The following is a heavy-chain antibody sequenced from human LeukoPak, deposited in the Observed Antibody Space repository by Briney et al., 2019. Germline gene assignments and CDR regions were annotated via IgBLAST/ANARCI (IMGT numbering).Heavy chain of an antibody. D-gene: IGHD2-8*01. Sequence: ASVKVSCKASGYTFTSDYIHWVRQATGQGLEWMGWMNPNSGNTGYAQKFQGRVTITRNTSISTAYMELSSLRSEDTAVYYCARARYCTNGVCYTGWYYYYMDVWGKGTTVTVSS. V-gene: IGHV1-8*03. CDR1: GYTFTSDY. J-gene: IGHJ6*03. CDR3: ARARYCTNGVCYTGWYYYYMDV. CDR2: MNPNSGNT.